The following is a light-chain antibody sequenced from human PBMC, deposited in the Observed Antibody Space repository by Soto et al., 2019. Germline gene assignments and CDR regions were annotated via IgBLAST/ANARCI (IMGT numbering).Light chain of an antibody. V-gene: IGLV1-44*01. J-gene: IGLJ1*01. CDR2: ETD. CDR1: SSNVAINP. CDR3: EAWDETLDGLYV. Sequence: QSVLTQPPSVSGTPGQRVTISCSGSSSNVAINPVNWYQHLPGAAPRLLIYETDRRSSGVPDRFSASKSGTSASLAINGLTSEDEADYYCEAWDETLDGLYVFGTGTKVTVL.